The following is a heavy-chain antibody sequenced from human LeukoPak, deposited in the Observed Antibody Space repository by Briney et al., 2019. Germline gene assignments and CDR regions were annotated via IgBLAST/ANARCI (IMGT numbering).Heavy chain of an antibody. Sequence: SETLSLTCNVSGGSISSGGYYWSWIRQHPGTGLEWIGYIYYSGSTYYNPSLKSRVTISVDTSKNQFSLKLSSVTAADTAVYYCARDFRGYDFWSGYGGGYMDVWGKGTTVTVSS. CDR1: GGSISSGGYY. V-gene: IGHV4-31*03. CDR3: ARDFRGYDFWSGYGGGYMDV. D-gene: IGHD3-3*01. J-gene: IGHJ6*03. CDR2: IYYSGST.